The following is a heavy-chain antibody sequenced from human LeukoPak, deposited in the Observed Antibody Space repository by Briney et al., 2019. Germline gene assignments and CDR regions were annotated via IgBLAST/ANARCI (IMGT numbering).Heavy chain of an antibody. J-gene: IGHJ6*03. V-gene: IGHV3-33*01. D-gene: IGHD2-2*01. CDR1: GFTFSKYG. CDR3: ARDSTTSTYYMDA. Sequence: GGSLTLSCAPSGFTFSKYGMQWVRQAPGKGLEWVAVIWSDGNKRYYSDSVKGRFTISRDNSGNTLFLQMNSLRAEDTAVYYCARDSTTSTYYMDAWGKGTTVTVSS. CDR2: IWSDGNKR.